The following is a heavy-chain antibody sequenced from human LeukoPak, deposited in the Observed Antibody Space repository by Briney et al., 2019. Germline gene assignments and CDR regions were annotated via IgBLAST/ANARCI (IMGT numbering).Heavy chain of an antibody. CDR2: IHYSGST. CDR1: SGSISGYY. D-gene: IGHD2-15*01. CDR3: ARGKAGDSGGHRAFDI. V-gene: IGHV4-59*01. Sequence: SETLSLTCSVSSGSISGYYWSWIRQPPGKGLEWIGYIHYSGSTNCNPSLRSRVTMSVDTSKKQFSLKLNSVTAADSAVYFCARGKAGDSGGHRAFDIWGQGTMVTVSS. J-gene: IGHJ3*02.